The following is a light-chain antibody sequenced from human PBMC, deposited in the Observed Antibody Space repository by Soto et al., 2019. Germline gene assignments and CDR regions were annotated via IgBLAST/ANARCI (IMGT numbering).Light chain of an antibody. CDR2: RNN. Sequence: QSVLTQPPSASGTPGQRVTISCSGSRSNIGSRYVYWYQQLPGTAPKLLIYRNNQRPSGVPDRFSGSKSGTSASLAISGLRSEDEAEYYCGAWDDSLSGPLFGGGTKLTVL. J-gene: IGLJ2*01. V-gene: IGLV1-47*01. CDR1: RSNIGSRY. CDR3: GAWDDSLSGPL.